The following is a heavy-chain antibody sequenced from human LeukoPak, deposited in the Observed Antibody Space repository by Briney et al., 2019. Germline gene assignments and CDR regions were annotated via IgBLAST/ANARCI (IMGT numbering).Heavy chain of an antibody. D-gene: IGHD4-23*01. Sequence: SETLSLTCTVSGGSLTHYFWSWIRQSPGTGLEWIGYIHSSGSSYYNPSFKSRVTTSVDTSKNQFSLNLNSVTAADTAVYYCARHPGGNDAHRFDYWGQGFLVTVSS. J-gene: IGHJ4*02. CDR1: GGSLTHYF. V-gene: IGHV4-59*08. CDR2: IHSSGSS. CDR3: ARHPGGNDAHRFDY.